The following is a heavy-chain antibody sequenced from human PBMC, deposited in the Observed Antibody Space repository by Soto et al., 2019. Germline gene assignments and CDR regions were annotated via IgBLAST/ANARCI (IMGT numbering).Heavy chain of an antibody. CDR2: IKRDGSGT. Sequence: PGGSLRLSCAASGFTFSSYWMHWVRQAPGKGLEWVARIKRDGSGTRYADSVKGRFTTSRDNAKSTLYLQMNSLRAEDTAVYYCAFGEESRYYYYGMDVRAQGTTVTVSS. CDR1: GFTFSSYW. CDR3: AFGEESRYYYYGMDV. V-gene: IGHV3-74*01. D-gene: IGHD3-10*01. J-gene: IGHJ6*02.